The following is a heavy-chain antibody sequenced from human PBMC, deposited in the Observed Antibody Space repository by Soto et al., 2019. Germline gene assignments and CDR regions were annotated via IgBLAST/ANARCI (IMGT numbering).Heavy chain of an antibody. CDR2: IIPIFGTA. CDR3: ARVETYYYDSSGYYYPY. J-gene: IGHJ4*02. CDR1: GGTFSSYA. V-gene: IGHV1-69*13. D-gene: IGHD3-22*01. Sequence: VEVSCKASGGTFSSYAISWVRQAPGQGLEWMGGIIPIFGTANYAQKFQGRVTITADESTSTAYMELSSLRSEDTAVYYCARVETYYYDSSGYYYPYWGQGTLVTVSS.